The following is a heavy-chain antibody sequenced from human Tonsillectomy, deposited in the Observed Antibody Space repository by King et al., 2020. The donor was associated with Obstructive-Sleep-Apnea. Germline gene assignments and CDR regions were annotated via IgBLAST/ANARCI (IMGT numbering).Heavy chain of an antibody. CDR1: GFHSNDYA. J-gene: IGHJ6*02. CDR3: GKDISPGGMDV. Sequence: VQLVESGGGLVQPGRSLRLSCAASGFHSNDYAMHWVRQAPGKGLEWVSGIYWDGSRTGYADFVKGRFTISRDNAKSSLYLQMNNLKAEDTAVYYCGKDISPGGMDVWGQGTTVTVSS. V-gene: IGHV3-9*01. D-gene: IGHD1-14*01. CDR2: IYWDGSRT.